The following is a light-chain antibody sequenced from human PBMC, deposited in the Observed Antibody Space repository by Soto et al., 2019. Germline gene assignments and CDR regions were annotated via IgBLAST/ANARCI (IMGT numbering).Light chain of an antibody. V-gene: IGKV3-20*01. Sequence: EIVLTQFPGTLSLSPGERATLSCRASQSVGSNYVAWYQQRPGQPPNLLIFGASHRAPDIPDRFSGSGSGTDFTLTISRLEPEDFAVYCSQQYGSSIQTFGQGTKVDIK. CDR2: GAS. J-gene: IGKJ1*01. CDR3: QQYGSSIQT. CDR1: QSVGSNY.